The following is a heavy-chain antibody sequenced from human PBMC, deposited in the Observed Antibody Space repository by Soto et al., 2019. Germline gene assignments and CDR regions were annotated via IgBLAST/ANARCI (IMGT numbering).Heavy chain of an antibody. V-gene: IGHV1-3*01. CDR3: ARGGHYDGVSYHPVGFDY. Sequence: ASVKVSCKASGYTFTSYAMHWVRQAPGQRLEWMGWINAGNGNTKYSQKFQGRVTITRDTSASTAYMELNSLSAEDTAVYYCARGGHYDGVSYHPVGFDYWGQGTQVTVSS. D-gene: IGHD3-16*01. CDR1: GYTFTSYA. CDR2: INAGNGNT. J-gene: IGHJ4*02.